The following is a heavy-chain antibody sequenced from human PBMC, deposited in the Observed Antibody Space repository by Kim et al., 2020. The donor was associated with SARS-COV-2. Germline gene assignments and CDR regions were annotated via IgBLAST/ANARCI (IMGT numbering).Heavy chain of an antibody. J-gene: IGHJ6*03. Sequence: SETLSLTCAVYGGSFSGYYWSWIRQPPGKGLEWIGEINHSGSTNYNPSLKSRVTISVDTSKNQFSLKLSSVTAADTAVYYCARGTRQWLVRGPYYYYMDGWGKGTKVTVSS. D-gene: IGHD6-19*01. CDR1: GGSFSGYY. CDR2: INHSGST. V-gene: IGHV4-34*01. CDR3: ARGTRQWLVRGPYYYYMDG.